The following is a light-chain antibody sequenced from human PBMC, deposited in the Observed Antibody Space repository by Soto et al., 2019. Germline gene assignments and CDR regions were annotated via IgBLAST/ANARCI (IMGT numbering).Light chain of an antibody. V-gene: IGLV2-14*01. CDR3: QSYDVSLSAWV. Sequence: QSALTQPASVSGSPGQSITISCSGTSSDVGAYNYVSWYQNHPGKPPKLMIYEVRNRPSGVSDRFSGSKSGNTASLTISGLQAEDEADYYCQSYDVSLSAWVFGGGTKLTVL. CDR1: SSDVGAYNY. J-gene: IGLJ3*02. CDR2: EVR.